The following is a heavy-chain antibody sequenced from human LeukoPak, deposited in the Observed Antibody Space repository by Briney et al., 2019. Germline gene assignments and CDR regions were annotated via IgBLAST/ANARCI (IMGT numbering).Heavy chain of an antibody. CDR3: AREMTWDSGYPEYDAFDI. J-gene: IGHJ3*02. V-gene: IGHV4-30-4*01. CDR2: IYYSGST. D-gene: IGHD3-22*01. CDR1: GGSISSGDYY. Sequence: SQTLSLTCTVSGGSISSGDYYWSWIRQPSGEGLEWIEYIYYSGSTYYNPSLKSRVTISVDTSKNQFSLKLSSVTAADTAVYYCAREMTWDSGYPEYDAFDIWGQGTMVTVSS.